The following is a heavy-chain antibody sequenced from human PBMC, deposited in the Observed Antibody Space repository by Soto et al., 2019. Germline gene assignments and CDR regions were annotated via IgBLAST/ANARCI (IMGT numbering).Heavy chain of an antibody. CDR2: IIPIFGTA. Sequence: SVKVSCKASGYTFSSYGISWVRQAPGQGLEWMGGIIPIFGTANYAQKFQGRVTITADESTSTAYMELSSLRSEDTAVYYCARAPLRGYRYGSHAIDIWGQGTMVTV. D-gene: IGHD5-18*01. CDR1: GYTFSSYG. J-gene: IGHJ3*02. CDR3: ARAPLRGYRYGSHAIDI. V-gene: IGHV1-69*13.